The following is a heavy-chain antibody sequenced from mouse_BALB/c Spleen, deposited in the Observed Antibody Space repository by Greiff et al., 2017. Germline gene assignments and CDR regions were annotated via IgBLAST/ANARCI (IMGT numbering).Heavy chain of an antibody. Sequence: DVQLVESGGGLVKPGGSLKLSCAASGFTFSSYAMSWVRQTPEKRLEWVASISSGGSTYYPDSVKGRFTISRDNARNILYLQMSSLRSEDTAMYYCARGGIYGSSPYWYFDVWGAGTTVTVSS. CDR2: ISSGGST. V-gene: IGHV5-6-5*01. J-gene: IGHJ1*01. CDR1: GFTFSSYA. D-gene: IGHD1-1*01. CDR3: ARGGIYGSSPYWYFDV.